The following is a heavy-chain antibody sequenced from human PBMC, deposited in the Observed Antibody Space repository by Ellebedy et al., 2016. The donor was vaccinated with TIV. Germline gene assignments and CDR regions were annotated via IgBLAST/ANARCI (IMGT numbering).Heavy chain of an antibody. J-gene: IGHJ4*02. Sequence: GESLKISCAASGFTFTSYAMSWVRQAPGKGLEWASAISGSGGSTYYADSVKGRFTISRDNSKNTLYLQMNSLRAEDTAVYYCAKAPSHSSSWSHYWGQGTLVTVSS. V-gene: IGHV3-23*01. CDR2: ISGSGGST. CDR1: GFTFTSYA. D-gene: IGHD6-13*01. CDR3: AKAPSHSSSWSHY.